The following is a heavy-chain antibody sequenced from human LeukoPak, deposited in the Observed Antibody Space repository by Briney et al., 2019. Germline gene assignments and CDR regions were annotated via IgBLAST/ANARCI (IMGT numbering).Heavy chain of an antibody. Sequence: GGSLRLSCAASGFTFSSYWMSWVRQAPGKGLEWVANIKQDGSEKYYVDSVEGRFTISRDNAKNSLYLQMSSLRAEDTAVYYCARDSSSWYDLTPEYFDSWGQGTMDTVSS. V-gene: IGHV3-7*01. CDR1: GFTFSSYW. CDR3: ARDSSSWYDLTPEYFDS. J-gene: IGHJ3*02. CDR2: IKQDGSEK. D-gene: IGHD6-13*01.